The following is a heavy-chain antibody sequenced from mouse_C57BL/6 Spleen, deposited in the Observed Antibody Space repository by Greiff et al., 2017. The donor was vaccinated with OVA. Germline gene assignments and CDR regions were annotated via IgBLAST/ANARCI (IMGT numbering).Heavy chain of an antibody. CDR1: GYTFTDYN. J-gene: IGHJ4*01. CDR3: ARSGIYYDYDIGSSYAMDY. V-gene: IGHV1-18*01. D-gene: IGHD2-4*01. CDR2: INPNNGGT. Sequence: EVQGVESGPELVKPGASVKIPCKASGYTFTDYNMDWVKQSHGKSLEWIGDINPNNGGTIYNQKFKGKATLTVDKSSSTAYMELRSLTSEDTAVYYCARSGIYYDYDIGSSYAMDYWGQGTSVTVSS.